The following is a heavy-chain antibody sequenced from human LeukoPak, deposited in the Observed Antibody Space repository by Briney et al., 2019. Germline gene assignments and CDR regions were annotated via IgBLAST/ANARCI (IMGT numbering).Heavy chain of an antibody. Sequence: PGGSLRLSCAASGFAFGSYGMHWLRQAPGKGLEWVAAIWFDGNTRYYSDSVKGRFTISRDNSENTLHLQMNRLRAEDTSVYYCARDGEDDSSGHYKPFDYWGQGTLVTVSS. D-gene: IGHD3-22*01. J-gene: IGHJ4*02. CDR2: IWFDGNTR. CDR1: GFAFGSYG. CDR3: ARDGEDDSSGHYKPFDY. V-gene: IGHV3-33*01.